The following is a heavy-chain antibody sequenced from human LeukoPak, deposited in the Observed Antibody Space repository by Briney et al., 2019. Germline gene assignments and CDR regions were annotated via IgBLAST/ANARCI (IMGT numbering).Heavy chain of an antibody. D-gene: IGHD3-9*01. V-gene: IGHV3-66*01. CDR2: IYSGGTT. J-gene: IGHJ3*02. Sequence: GGSLILSCAASGFTVSSNYMSWVRQAPGKGLEWVSVIYSGGTTYYADSVKGRFTISRDNSKNTLYLQMNSLRAEDTAVYYCARDLETDISDTFDIWAKGQWSLSLQ. CDR1: GFTVSSNY. CDR3: ARDLETDISDTFDI.